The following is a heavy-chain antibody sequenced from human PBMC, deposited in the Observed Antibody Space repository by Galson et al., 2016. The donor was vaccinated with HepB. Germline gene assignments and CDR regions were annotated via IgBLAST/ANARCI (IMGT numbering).Heavy chain of an antibody. CDR1: GITVSSSH. CDR3: ARRIKIFGVSGWGYGMDV. Sequence: SLRLSCAASGITVSSSHTSWVRQAPGRGLEWVSLIYSDGYTYYADSVKGRFTISRDNSKNTLYLQMNSLRDEDTAVYYCARRIKIFGVSGWGYGMDVWGQGTTVTVSS. V-gene: IGHV3-66*04. J-gene: IGHJ6*02. D-gene: IGHD3-3*01. CDR2: IYSDGYT.